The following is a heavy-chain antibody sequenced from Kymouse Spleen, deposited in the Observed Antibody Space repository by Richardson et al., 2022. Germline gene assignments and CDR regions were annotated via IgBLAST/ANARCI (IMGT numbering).Heavy chain of an antibody. CDR2: INHSGST. CDR3: ARWGPRIAAAP. V-gene: IGHV4-34*01. Sequence: QVQLQQWGAGLLKPSETLSLTCAVYGGSFSGYYWSWIRQPPGKGLEWIGEINHSGSTNYNPSLKSRVTISVDTSKNQFSLKLSSVTAADTAVYYCARWGPRIAAAPWGQGTLVTVSS. D-gene: IGHD6-6*01. J-gene: IGHJ5*02. CDR1: GGSFSGYY.